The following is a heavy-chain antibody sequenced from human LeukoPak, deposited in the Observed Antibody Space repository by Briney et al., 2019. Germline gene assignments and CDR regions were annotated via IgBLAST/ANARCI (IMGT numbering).Heavy chain of an antibody. V-gene: IGHV3-11*01. CDR1: GFTFSDYY. J-gene: IGHJ4*02. D-gene: IGHD6-6*01. Sequence: GGSLRLSCAASGFTFSDYYMSWIRQAPGKGLEWVSYISSSGSTIYYADSVKGRFTISRDNAKKSLYLQINSLRAEDAAVYYCAVDYYSSSDYWGQGTLVTVSS. CDR3: AVDYYSSSDY. CDR2: ISSSGSTI.